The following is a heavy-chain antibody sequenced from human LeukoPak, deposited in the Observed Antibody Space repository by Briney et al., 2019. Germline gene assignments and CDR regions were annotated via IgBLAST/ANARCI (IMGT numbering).Heavy chain of an antibody. Sequence: ASVKVSCKASGYTFTSYDINWVRQATGQGLEWMGWINPNSGGTNYAQKFQGRVTMTRDTSISTAYMELSRLRSDDTAMYYCARDERYDSSGYPFDYWGQGTLVTVSS. CDR2: INPNSGGT. CDR3: ARDERYDSSGYPFDY. J-gene: IGHJ4*02. V-gene: IGHV1-2*02. D-gene: IGHD3-22*01. CDR1: GYTFTSYD.